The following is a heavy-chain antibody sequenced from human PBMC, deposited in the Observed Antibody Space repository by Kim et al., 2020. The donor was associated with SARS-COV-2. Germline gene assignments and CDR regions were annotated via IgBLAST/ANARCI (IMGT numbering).Heavy chain of an antibody. CDR3: ARSDPKYSIGWTNWFDP. CDR2: IGTTGDT. D-gene: IGHD6-19*01. J-gene: IGHJ5*02. CDR1: GFTFSTYD. V-gene: IGHV3-13*01. Sequence: GGSLRLSCAASGFTFSTYDMYWVRQTTGKGLEWVSAIGTTGDTYYADSVKGRFTIFRENAKNSLFLQMNSLRVGDTAVYYCARSDPKYSIGWTNWFDPWGQGTLVTVSS.